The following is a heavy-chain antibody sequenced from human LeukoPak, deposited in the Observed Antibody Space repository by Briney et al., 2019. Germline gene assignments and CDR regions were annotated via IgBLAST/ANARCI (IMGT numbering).Heavy chain of an antibody. J-gene: IGHJ4*02. CDR2: ISYDGSNK. CDR3: AKDLLRTMVRGVMYFDY. Sequence: GRSLRLSCAASGFTFSSYGMHWVRQAPGKGPEWVAVISYDGSNKYYADSVKGRFTISRDNSKNTLYLQMNSLRAEDTAVYYCAKDLLRTMVRGVMYFDYWGQGTLVTVSS. D-gene: IGHD3-10*01. V-gene: IGHV3-30*18. CDR1: GFTFSSYG.